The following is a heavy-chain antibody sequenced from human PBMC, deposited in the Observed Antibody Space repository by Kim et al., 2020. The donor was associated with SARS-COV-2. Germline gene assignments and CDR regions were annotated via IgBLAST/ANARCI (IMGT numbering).Heavy chain of an antibody. V-gene: IGHV3-33*01. D-gene: IGHD3-10*01. J-gene: IGHJ3*01. CDR3: ARNFGSATMIGDV. CDR2: IRSDESKR. Sequence: GGSLRLSCTASGFTFSPFAMHWVRQAPGKGLEWVAVIRSDESKRYYAESVKDRFTISRDNSKNTLYLQMNSLRAEETAIYFCARNFGSATMIGDVWGLGTVVTVSS. CDR1: GFTFSPFA.